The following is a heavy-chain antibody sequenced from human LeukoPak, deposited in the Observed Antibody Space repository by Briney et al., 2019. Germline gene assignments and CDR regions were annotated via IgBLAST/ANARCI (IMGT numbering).Heavy chain of an antibody. J-gene: IGHJ4*02. V-gene: IGHV3-30*18. CDR2: ISYDGSNK. CDR1: GFTFSSYS. Sequence: GGSLRLSCAASGFTFSSYSMNWVRQAPGKGLEWVAVISYDGSNKYYADSVKGRFTISRDNSKNTLYLQMNSLRAEDTAVYYCAKAGSGSYYGSLDYWGQGTLVTVSS. D-gene: IGHD1-26*01. CDR3: AKAGSGSYYGSLDY.